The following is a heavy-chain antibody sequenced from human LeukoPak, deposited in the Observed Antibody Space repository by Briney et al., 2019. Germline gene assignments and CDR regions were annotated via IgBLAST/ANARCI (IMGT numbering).Heavy chain of an antibody. CDR1: AFTFSSYG. Sequence: GGSLRLSCAASAFTFSSYGMHWVRQAPGKGLEWVAVIWYDGSNKYYADSVKGRFTISRDNSKNTLYLQMSSLRAEDTAVYYCARDRTYGSGSYCDYWGQGTLVTVSS. CDR3: ARDRTYGSGSYCDY. D-gene: IGHD3-10*01. J-gene: IGHJ4*02. CDR2: IWYDGSNK. V-gene: IGHV3-33*01.